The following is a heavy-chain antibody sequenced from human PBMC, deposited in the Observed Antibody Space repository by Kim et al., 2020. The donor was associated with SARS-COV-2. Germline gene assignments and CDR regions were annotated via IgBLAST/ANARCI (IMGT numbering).Heavy chain of an antibody. Sequence: SETLSLTCAVYGGSFSGYYWSWIRQPPGKGLEWIGEINHSGSTNYNPSLKSRVTISVDTSKNQFSLKLSSVTAADTAVYYCARLISAWGSSGYYLNGEYYFDYWGQGTLVTVSS. V-gene: IGHV4-34*01. D-gene: IGHD3-22*01. CDR3: ARLISAWGSSGYYLNGEYYFDY. CDR1: GGSFSGYY. J-gene: IGHJ4*02. CDR2: INHSGST.